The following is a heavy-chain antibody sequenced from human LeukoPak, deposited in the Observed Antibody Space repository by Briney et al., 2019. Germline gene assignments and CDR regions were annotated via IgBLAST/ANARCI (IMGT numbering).Heavy chain of an antibody. CDR1: GFTFSSYW. Sequence: GGSLRLSCAASGFTFSSYWMSWVRQAPGKGLEWVANIKQDGSERYYVDSVKGRFTISRENAKNSLYLQMNSLRAGDTAVYYCARGPGYSSSFKFDPWGQGTLVTVSS. CDR3: ARGPGYSSSFKFDP. J-gene: IGHJ5*02. D-gene: IGHD6-13*01. CDR2: IKQDGSER. V-gene: IGHV3-7*01.